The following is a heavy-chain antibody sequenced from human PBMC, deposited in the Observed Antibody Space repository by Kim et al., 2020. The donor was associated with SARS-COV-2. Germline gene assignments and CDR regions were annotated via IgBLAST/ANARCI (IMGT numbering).Heavy chain of an antibody. CDR1: GYSISSGYY. J-gene: IGHJ4*02. CDR3: ARDEGTNSWYPDYCDY. CDR2: IYHSGSS. Sequence: SETLSLTCTVSGYSISSGYYWGWIRQPPGKGLAWIGSIYHSGSSSHNSSLKSRVTLSVDTSKDQFHLKLSSVTAADTAGYYRARDEGTNSWYPDYCDYWGQGTLVTVSS. D-gene: IGHD6-13*01. V-gene: IGHV4-38-2*02.